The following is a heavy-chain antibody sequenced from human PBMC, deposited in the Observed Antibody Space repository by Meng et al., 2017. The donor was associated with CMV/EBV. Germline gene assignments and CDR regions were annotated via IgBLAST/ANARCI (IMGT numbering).Heavy chain of an antibody. Sequence: SGPTLVKPTQTLTLTCTFSGFSLGTSGVGVGWIRQPPGKALEWLALIYWNDDKRYSPSLKSRLTITKDTSKNQVVLTMTNMDPVDTATYYCARLGYCTNGVCYYPLYFDYWGQGTLVTVSS. D-gene: IGHD2-8*01. V-gene: IGHV2-5*01. CDR2: IYWNDDK. CDR1: GFSLGTSGVG. CDR3: ARLGYCTNGVCYYPLYFDY. J-gene: IGHJ4*02.